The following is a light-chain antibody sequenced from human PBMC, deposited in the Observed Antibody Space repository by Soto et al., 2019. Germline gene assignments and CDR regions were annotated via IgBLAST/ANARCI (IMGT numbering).Light chain of an antibody. CDR1: SSNIGNNY. Sequence: QSVLTQPPSVSAAPGQKVTISCSGSSSNIGNNYVSWYQQLPGTAPKLLIYDNNKRPSGIPDRFSGSKSGTSATLSISGLRTGDEADYYCGSCDTSLNALIFGGGTKLTVL. V-gene: IGLV1-51*01. J-gene: IGLJ2*01. CDR2: DNN. CDR3: GSCDTSLNALI.